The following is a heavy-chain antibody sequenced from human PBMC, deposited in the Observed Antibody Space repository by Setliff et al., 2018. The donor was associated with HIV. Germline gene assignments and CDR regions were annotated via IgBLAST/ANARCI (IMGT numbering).Heavy chain of an antibody. V-gene: IGHV1-18*01. Sequence: ASVKVSCKASGYTFSTYGINWVRQVPGQGLEWMGWIGPMGWIGPNNGNTNYAQRFQGRVTLTKDTSTSTAYMELRSLRSDDTAEYYCARDQGGYNYWGQGTLVTVSS. CDR1: GYTFSTYG. J-gene: IGHJ4*02. CDR3: ARDQGGYNY. CDR2: IGPNNGNT. D-gene: IGHD3-22*01.